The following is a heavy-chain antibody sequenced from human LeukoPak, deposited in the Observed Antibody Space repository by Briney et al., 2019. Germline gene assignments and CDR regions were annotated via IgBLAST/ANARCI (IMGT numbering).Heavy chain of an antibody. V-gene: IGHV4-59*01. CDR3: ARAPNCGGDCYSDY. J-gene: IGHJ4*02. D-gene: IGHD2-21*02. CDR2: IYYSGST. Sequence: KTSETLSLTCTVSGGSISSYYWSWIRQPPGKGLEWIGYIYYSGSTDYNPSLKSRVTISLDTSKNQFSLKLTSVTAADTAVYYCARAPNCGGDCYSDYWGQGTLVTVSS. CDR1: GGSISSYY.